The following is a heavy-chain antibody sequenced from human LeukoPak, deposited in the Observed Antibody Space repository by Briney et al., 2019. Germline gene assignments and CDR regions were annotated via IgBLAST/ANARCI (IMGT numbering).Heavy chain of an antibody. V-gene: IGHV4-34*01. D-gene: IGHD7-27*01. CDR3: ARGSELGINWFDP. J-gene: IGHJ5*02. CDR1: GGSFSGYY. CDR2: INHSGST. Sequence: PSETLSLTCAVYGGSFSGYYWSWIRQPPGKGPEWIGEINHSGSTNYNPSLKSRVTISVDTSKNQFSLKLSSVTAADTAVYYCARGSELGINWFDPWGQGTLVTVSS.